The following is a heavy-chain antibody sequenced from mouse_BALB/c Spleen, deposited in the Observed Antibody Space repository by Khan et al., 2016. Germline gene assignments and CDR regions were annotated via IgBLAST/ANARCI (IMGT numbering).Heavy chain of an antibody. CDR2: IIYSGST. V-gene: IGHV3-2*02. D-gene: IGHD1-2*01. Sequence: EVKLEVSGPGLVKPSQSLSLTCTVTGYSITSDYAWNWIRQFPGNKLEWMGYIIYSGSTRYYPSLKSRISVTRDTSKNQFFLQLNSVTTEDTATYYCARTPTAYYAIDYWGQGTSVTVSS. CDR1: GYSITSDYA. CDR3: ARTPTAYYAIDY. J-gene: IGHJ4*01.